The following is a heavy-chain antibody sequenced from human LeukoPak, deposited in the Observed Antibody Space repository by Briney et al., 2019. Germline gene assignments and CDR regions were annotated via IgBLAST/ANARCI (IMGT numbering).Heavy chain of an antibody. V-gene: IGHV1-8*03. CDR1: GYTFTSYD. CDR3: ARLKTYYYGSGSYYLFDY. J-gene: IGHJ4*02. Sequence: ASVKVSCKASGYTFTSYDINWVRQATGQGLEWMGWMNPNSGNTGYAQKFQGRVTITRNTSISTAYMELSSLRSEDTAVYYCARLKTYYYGSGSYYLFDYWGQGTLVTVSS. D-gene: IGHD3-10*01. CDR2: MNPNSGNT.